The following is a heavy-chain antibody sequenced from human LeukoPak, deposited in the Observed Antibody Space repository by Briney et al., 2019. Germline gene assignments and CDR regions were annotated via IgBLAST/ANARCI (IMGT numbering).Heavy chain of an antibody. V-gene: IGHV3-21*01. J-gene: IGHJ6*03. Sequence: GGSLRLSCAASGFTFSSYSMNWVRQAPGKGLEWVSSISSSSSYIYYADSVKGRFTISRDNAKNSLYLQMNSLRAEDTAVYYCARDRYYAGGYYYYYMDVWGKGTTVTISS. CDR2: ISSSSSYI. D-gene: IGHD1-26*01. CDR3: ARDRYYAGGYYYYYMDV. CDR1: GFTFSSYS.